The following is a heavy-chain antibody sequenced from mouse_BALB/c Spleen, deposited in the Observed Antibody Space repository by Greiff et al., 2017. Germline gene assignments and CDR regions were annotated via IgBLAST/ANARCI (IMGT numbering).Heavy chain of an antibody. J-gene: IGHJ2*01. CDR1: GYTFTSYW. CDR3: TRKSIYYYGTSPGDFDY. D-gene: IGHD1-1*01. CDR2: IYPGNSDT. Sequence: VQLKESGTVLARPGASVKMSCKASGYTFTSYWMHWVKQRPGQGLEWIGAIYPGNSDTSYNQKFKGKAKLTAVTSTSTAYMELSSLTNEDSAVYYCTRKSIYYYGTSPGDFDYWGQGTTLTVSS. V-gene: IGHV1-5*01.